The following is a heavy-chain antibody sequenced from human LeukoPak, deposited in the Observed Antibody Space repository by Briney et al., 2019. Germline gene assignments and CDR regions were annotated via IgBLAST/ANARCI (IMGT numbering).Heavy chain of an antibody. Sequence: PGGSLRLSCAASGFTFSSYAMSWVRQAPGKGLEWVPAISGSGGSTYYADSVKGRFTISRDNSKNTLYLQMNSLRAEDTAVYYCAKEATVTPDYYYYGMDVWGQGTTVTVSS. CDR3: AKEATVTPDYYYYGMDV. D-gene: IGHD4-17*01. J-gene: IGHJ6*02. V-gene: IGHV3-23*01. CDR1: GFTFSSYA. CDR2: ISGSGGST.